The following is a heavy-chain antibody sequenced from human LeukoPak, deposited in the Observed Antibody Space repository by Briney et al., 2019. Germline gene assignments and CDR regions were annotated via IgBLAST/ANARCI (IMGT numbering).Heavy chain of an antibody. Sequence: PGGSLRLSCAASGFTFGDYGMHWVRQAPGKGLEGVAIIWYDGSNKYYADSVKGRFTISRDNSRNTLSLQMNSLSAEDTAVYFCARERVLNHYFFDYWGQGTLVTVSS. CDR1: GFTFGDYG. D-gene: IGHD1-14*01. CDR3: ARERVLNHYFFDY. CDR2: IWYDGSNK. V-gene: IGHV3-33*01. J-gene: IGHJ4*02.